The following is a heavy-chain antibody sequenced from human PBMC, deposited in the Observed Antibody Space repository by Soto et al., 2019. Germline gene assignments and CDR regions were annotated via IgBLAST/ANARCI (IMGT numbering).Heavy chain of an antibody. D-gene: IGHD3-9*01. CDR1: CYTFTSDG. V-gene: IGHV1-18*04. Sequence: ASVKVSCKASCYTFTSDGISWVRQAPGQGLEWMGWISAYNGNTNYAQKLQGRVTMTTDTSTSTAYMELRSLRSDDTAVYYCARDQGILTGYDYFDYWGQGTLVTVSS. CDR2: ISAYNGNT. J-gene: IGHJ4*02. CDR3: ARDQGILTGYDYFDY.